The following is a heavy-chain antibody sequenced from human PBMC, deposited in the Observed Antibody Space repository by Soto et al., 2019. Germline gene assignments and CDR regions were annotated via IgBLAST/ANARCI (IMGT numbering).Heavy chain of an antibody. D-gene: IGHD2-15*01. CDR2: ISSSSSTI. J-gene: IGHJ4*02. V-gene: IGHV3-48*01. CDR1: GFTFSSYS. CDR3: ARGPPPLGWWVDY. Sequence: EVQLVESGGGLVQPGGSLRLSCAASGFTFSSYSMNWVRQAPGKGLEWVSYISSSSSTIYYADSVKGRFTISRDNAKNSLYLQMNSLRAEDTAVYYCARGPPPLGWWVDYWGQGTLVTVSS.